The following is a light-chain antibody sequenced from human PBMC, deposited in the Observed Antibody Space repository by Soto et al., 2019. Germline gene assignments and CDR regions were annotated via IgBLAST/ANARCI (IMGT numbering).Light chain of an antibody. Sequence: DIVMTQSPDSLAVSLGERATINCKSSQSVLYTSNNKNYLAWYQQKPGQPPKLLIYWASTRESGVPDRFSGGVSGTDFTLTISSLQAEDVAVYYYQHYYSTPPTFGQGTKVEIK. CDR3: QHYYSTPPT. CDR2: WAS. CDR1: QSVLYTSNNKNY. J-gene: IGKJ1*01. V-gene: IGKV4-1*01.